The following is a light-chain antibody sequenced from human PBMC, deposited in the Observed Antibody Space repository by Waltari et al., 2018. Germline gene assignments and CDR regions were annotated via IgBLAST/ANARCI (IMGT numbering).Light chain of an antibody. J-gene: IGLJ2*01. CDR2: GAN. V-gene: IGLV2-23*01. Sequence: QSALTQPASVSGSPGQSIPISCTGTSSGVGNYDLVSWYQHPPGRAPKLIIYGANERPSGVSNRFSGSKSGIAASLTISGLQAEDEADYYCCSYLGSNTWVFGGGTKLTVL. CDR3: CSYLGSNTWV. CDR1: SSGVGNYDL.